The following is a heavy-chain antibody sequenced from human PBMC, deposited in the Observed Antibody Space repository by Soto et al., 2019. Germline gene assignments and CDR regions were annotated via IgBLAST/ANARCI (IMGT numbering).Heavy chain of an antibody. D-gene: IGHD2-21*01. Sequence: QVQLVESGGGVVQPGTSLRLACAASGFTLSNIGMQWVRQAPGKGLEWVAVISAGGNTKYYADSVKGRFTISRDNSKNTLFLQMNSLRTEDTAVYYWAKERGGERYAAYFDLWGQGTLVTVSA. V-gene: IGHV3-30*18. CDR1: GFTLSNIG. CDR3: AKERGGERYAAYFDL. J-gene: IGHJ4*02. CDR2: ISAGGNTK.